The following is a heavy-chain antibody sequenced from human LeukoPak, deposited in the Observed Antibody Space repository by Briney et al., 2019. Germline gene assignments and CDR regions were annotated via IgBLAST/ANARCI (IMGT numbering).Heavy chain of an antibody. J-gene: IGHJ6*03. D-gene: IGHD2-8*01. V-gene: IGHV3-30*02. Sequence: GGSLTLSCAACGCTFSSYGMHWLRPAPAKGLEGVAFIRYDGSNTHYADSVKGRFTISRDNSKNALYLQMNSLRAEDTAVYYCAKDRCSNGIGCYYYYMDVWGKGTTVTISS. CDR3: AKDRCSNGIGCYYYYMDV. CDR1: GCTFSSYG. CDR2: IRYDGSNT.